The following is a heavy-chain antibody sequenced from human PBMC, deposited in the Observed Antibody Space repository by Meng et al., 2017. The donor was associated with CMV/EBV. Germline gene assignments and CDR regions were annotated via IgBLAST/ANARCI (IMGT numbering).Heavy chain of an antibody. J-gene: IGHJ4*02. Sequence: ASVKVSCKASGYTFTSYGISWVRQAPGQGLEWMGWISAYNGNTNYAQKLQGRVTMTTDTSTSTVYMELSSLRSEDTAVYYCARDRVPCSSTSCYLDYWGQGTLVTVSS. CDR2: ISAYNGNT. CDR1: GYTFTSYG. D-gene: IGHD2-2*01. CDR3: ARDRVPCSSTSCYLDY. V-gene: IGHV1-18*01.